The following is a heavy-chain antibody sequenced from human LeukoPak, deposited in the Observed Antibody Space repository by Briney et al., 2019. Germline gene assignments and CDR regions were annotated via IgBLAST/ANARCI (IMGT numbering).Heavy chain of an antibody. Sequence: ASVKVSCKASGYTFTGYYMHWVRQAPGQGLEWMGWINPNSGGTNYAQKFQGRVTMTRDTSISTAYMELSRLRSDDTAVYYCARDLYYDSSGYAYWGQGTLVTVSS. CDR2: INPNSGGT. D-gene: IGHD3-22*01. J-gene: IGHJ4*02. CDR3: ARDLYYDSSGYAY. CDR1: GYTFTGYY. V-gene: IGHV1-2*02.